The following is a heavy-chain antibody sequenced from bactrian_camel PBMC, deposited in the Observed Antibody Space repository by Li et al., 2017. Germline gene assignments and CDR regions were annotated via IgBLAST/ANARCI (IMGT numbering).Heavy chain of an antibody. D-gene: IGHD6*01. V-gene: IGHV3S54*01. Sequence: HVQLVESGGGPVQAGGSLRLSCKPSGSTDATYCMAWFRQAPGEKREGVAGIYTGGGPLYYADSVKGRFTVSRDHVSDMLYLQMDNLKPEDTAIYYCAAGTKVSPGLNERDFRFWGQGTQVTVS. CDR2: IYTGGGPL. CDR1: GSTDATYC. J-gene: IGHJ6*01. CDR3: AAGTKVSPGLNERDFRF.